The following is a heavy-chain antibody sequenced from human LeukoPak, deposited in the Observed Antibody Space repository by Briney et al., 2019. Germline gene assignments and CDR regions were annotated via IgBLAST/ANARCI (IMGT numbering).Heavy chain of an antibody. CDR1: GGSISSYY. D-gene: IGHD2-2*02. J-gene: IGHJ6*03. Sequence: SETLSLTCTVSGGSISSYYWSWIRQPAGKGLEWIGRIYTSGSTNYNPSLKSRVTMSVDTSKNQFSLKLSSVTAADTAVYYCARDGGYQLLYGPSYYYYYYMDVWGKGTTVTVSS. CDR3: ARDGGYQLLYGPSYYYYYYMDV. V-gene: IGHV4-4*07. CDR2: IYTSGST.